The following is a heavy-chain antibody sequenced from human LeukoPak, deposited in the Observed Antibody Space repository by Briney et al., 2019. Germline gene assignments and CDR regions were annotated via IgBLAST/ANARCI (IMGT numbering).Heavy chain of an antibody. J-gene: IGHJ5*02. CDR1: GYTFTSYY. CDR2: INPSGGST. CDR3: ARCWGYLPYDPLDP. Sequence: PWASVKVSCKASGYTFTSYYMHWVRQAPGQGLGWMGIINPSGGSTSYAQKFQGGVTMTRDMSTSTVYMELSSLRAEDTAVYYCARCWGYLPYDPLDPWGQGTLVTVSS. D-gene: IGHD3-16*01. V-gene: IGHV1-46*01.